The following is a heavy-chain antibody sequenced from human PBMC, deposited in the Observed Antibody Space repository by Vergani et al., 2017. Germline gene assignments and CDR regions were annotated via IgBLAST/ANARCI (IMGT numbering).Heavy chain of an antibody. V-gene: IGHV3-9*01. CDR1: GITFWKFG. Sequence: EVDLVESGGGLAQPGGSLRLSCEASGITFWKFGMHWVRQGPGKGLEWVSGISWNSGAVDYADSVRGRFTISRDNAKNSLFLEMNSLRFEDTAVYYCVRDVRVSRTWVQGTLVAVSS. CDR3: VRDVRVSRT. J-gene: IGHJ3*01. CDR2: ISWNSGAV.